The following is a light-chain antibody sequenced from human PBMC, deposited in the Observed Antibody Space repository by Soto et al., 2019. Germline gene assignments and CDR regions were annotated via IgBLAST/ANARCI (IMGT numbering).Light chain of an antibody. V-gene: IGKV3-20*01. J-gene: IGKJ1*01. Sequence: EIVLTQSPGTLSLSPGERATLSCRASQSVNTIYFAWYQQKPGQAPRLLIYSTSTRATGIPDRFSGIGSGTDFTLTISRLEPEDFAVYYCQQYDTSPRTFGQGTKVEIK. CDR3: QQYDTSPRT. CDR1: QSVNTIY. CDR2: STS.